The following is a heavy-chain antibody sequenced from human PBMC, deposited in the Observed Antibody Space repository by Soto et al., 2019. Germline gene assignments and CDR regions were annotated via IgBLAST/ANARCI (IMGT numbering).Heavy chain of an antibody. V-gene: IGHV1-18*01. J-gene: IGHJ4*02. CDR1: GYTFTSYC. CDR3: ARSIVVVTALDY. D-gene: IGHD2-21*02. CDR2: ISAYNGNT. Sequence: ASVKVSCKASGYTFTSYCISWVRQAPGQGLEWMGWISAYNGNTNYAQKLQGRVTITRDTSASTAYMELSSLRSEDTAVYYCARSIVVVTALDYWGQGTLVTVSS.